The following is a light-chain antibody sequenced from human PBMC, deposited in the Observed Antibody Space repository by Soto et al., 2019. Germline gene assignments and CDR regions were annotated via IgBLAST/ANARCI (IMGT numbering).Light chain of an antibody. J-gene: IGKJ2*01. CDR2: GAS. Sequence: DIQMTQSPSSLSASVGDRVTITCRASQGINNYLAWFQQKPGKAPKSLIYGASTLQRGVPSKFSGSGSGTDFTLTINSLQPEDFATYYCQQSSSDPYTFGQGTKLEIK. V-gene: IGKV1-16*02. CDR3: QQSSSDPYT. CDR1: QGINNY.